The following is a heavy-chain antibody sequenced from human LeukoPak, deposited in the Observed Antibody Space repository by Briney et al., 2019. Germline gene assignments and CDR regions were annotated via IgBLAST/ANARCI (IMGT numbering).Heavy chain of an antibody. J-gene: IGHJ4*02. CDR1: GYFFTNYW. CDR3: ARLLYGVYSHYFDY. V-gene: IGHV5-51*01. Sequence: GESLKISCKGSGYFFTNYWIGWVRQMPGKGLEWMGIIYPGDSETRYGPSSQGQVTISADKSISTAYLQWSGLKASDTAMYYCARLLYGVYSHYFDYWGQGTLVTVSS. CDR2: IYPGDSET. D-gene: IGHD4-17*01.